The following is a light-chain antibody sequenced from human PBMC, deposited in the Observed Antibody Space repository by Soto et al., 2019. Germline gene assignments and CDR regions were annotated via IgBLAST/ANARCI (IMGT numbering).Light chain of an antibody. Sequence: DIQMTQSPSTLSASVGDRVTITCRATQSISSSLAWYQQKPGKAPKLLIYDASSLESGVPSRFSGSGSATEFTLTISSLQPDDFATYYCQQYNSYWTFGQGTKVDI. CDR3: QQYNSYWT. CDR2: DAS. V-gene: IGKV1-5*01. CDR1: QSISSS. J-gene: IGKJ1*01.